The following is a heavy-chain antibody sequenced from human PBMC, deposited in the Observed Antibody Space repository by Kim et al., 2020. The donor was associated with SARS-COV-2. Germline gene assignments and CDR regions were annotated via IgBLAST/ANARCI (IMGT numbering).Heavy chain of an antibody. D-gene: IGHD6-13*01. Sequence: GGSLRLSCTASGFTFGDYAMSWFRQAPGKGLEWVGFIRSKAYGGTTEYAASVKGRFTISRDDSKSIAYLQMNSLKTEDTAVYYCTRDLGAAAPYYYGMDVWGQGTTVTVSS. CDR3: TRDLGAAAPYYYGMDV. V-gene: IGHV3-49*03. J-gene: IGHJ6*02. CDR2: IRSKAYGGTT. CDR1: GFTFGDYA.